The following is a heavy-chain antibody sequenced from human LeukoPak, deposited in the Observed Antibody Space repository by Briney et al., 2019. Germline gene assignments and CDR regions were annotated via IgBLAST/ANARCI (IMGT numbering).Heavy chain of an antibody. Sequence: GGSLRLSCAASGFTFSSYSMNWVRQAPGKGLEWVSFISSSSSYIYYADSVKGRFTISRDNAKNSLYLQMNSLGAEDTAVYYCARDISDFWSGEPPRWAVDYWGQGTLVTVSS. CDR3: ARDISDFWSGEPPRWAVDY. J-gene: IGHJ4*02. CDR1: GFTFSSYS. D-gene: IGHD3-3*01. V-gene: IGHV3-21*01. CDR2: ISSSSSYI.